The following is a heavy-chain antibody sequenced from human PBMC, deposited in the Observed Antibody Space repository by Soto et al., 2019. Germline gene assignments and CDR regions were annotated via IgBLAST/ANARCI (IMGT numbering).Heavy chain of an antibody. CDR2: LYGSGGGI. V-gene: IGHV3-23*01. Sequence: GGSLRLSCATSGFSFSDYAMIWVRQAPGKGLEWVSGLYGSGGGIHYADSVKGRFTISRDNYANSIYLQMNSLRVEDTAIYYCAKDAVSRDGVWLAHDWGQGTVVTVSS. D-gene: IGHD5-12*01. J-gene: IGHJ1*01. CDR1: GFSFSDYA. CDR3: AKDAVSRDGVWLAHD.